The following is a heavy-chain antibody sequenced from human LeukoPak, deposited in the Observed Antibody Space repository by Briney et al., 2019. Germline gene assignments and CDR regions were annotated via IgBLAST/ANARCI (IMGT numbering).Heavy chain of an antibody. Sequence: SETLSLTCTVAGGSISGYYWSWIRQPAGKGLEWIGRIHTSGSTDYNPSLKSRVTISVDTSKNQFSLKLSSVTAADTAVYYCARGGDGYQVTFDIWGQGTMVTVSS. V-gene: IGHV4-4*07. CDR1: GGSISGYY. CDR3: ARGGDGYQVTFDI. D-gene: IGHD5-24*01. J-gene: IGHJ3*02. CDR2: IHTSGST.